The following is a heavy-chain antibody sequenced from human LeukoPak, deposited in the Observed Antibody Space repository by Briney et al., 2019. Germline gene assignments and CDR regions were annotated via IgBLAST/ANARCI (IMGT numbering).Heavy chain of an antibody. CDR1: GYTFTSYF. CDR2: VNPSSGST. CDR3: ARGVGPRGGNWFDP. D-gene: IGHD1-26*01. J-gene: IGHJ5*02. V-gene: IGHV1-46*01. Sequence: ASVKVSCKASGYTFTSYFMHWVRQAPGQGLEWMGVVNPSSGSTTYSQKFQGRVTMTRDTSTSTVYMDLSSLRSEDTAVYYCARGVGPRGGNWFDPWGQGTLVTVSS.